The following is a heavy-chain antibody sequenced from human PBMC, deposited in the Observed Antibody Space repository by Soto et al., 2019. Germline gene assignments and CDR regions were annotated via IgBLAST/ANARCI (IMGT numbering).Heavy chain of an antibody. J-gene: IGHJ4*02. CDR3: ARDAPPADY. CDR2: ISAYNGNT. V-gene: IGHV1-18*04. CDR1: GYTFTSYS. Sequence: SVKVSCKASGYTFTSYSSSWVRQAPGQGLEWMGWISAYNGNTNYAQMLQGRVTMTTDTSTNTAYMELRSLRSDDTAVYYCARDAPPADYWGQGTLVTVSS.